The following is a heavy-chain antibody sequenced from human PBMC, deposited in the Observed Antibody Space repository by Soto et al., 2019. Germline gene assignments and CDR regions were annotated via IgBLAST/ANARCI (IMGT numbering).Heavy chain of an antibody. Sequence: GGSLRLSCAASGFTFSSYAMSWVRQAPGKGLEWVSAISGSGGSTYYADSVKGRFTISRDNSKNTLYLQMNSLRAEDTAVYYCAKYPTRYYDFWSGYRPPGGGYFDYWGQGTLVTVSS. CDR2: ISGSGGST. CDR3: AKYPTRYYDFWSGYRPPGGGYFDY. D-gene: IGHD3-3*01. V-gene: IGHV3-23*01. CDR1: GFTFSSYA. J-gene: IGHJ4*02.